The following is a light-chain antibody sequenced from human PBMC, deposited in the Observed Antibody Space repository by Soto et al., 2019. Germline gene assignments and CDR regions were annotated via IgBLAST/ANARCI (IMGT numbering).Light chain of an antibody. J-gene: IGLJ1*01. Sequence: QSALTQPASVSGSPGQSITISCTGTSSDVGGYNYVSWYQQHPGKAPKLMIYEVSNRPSGVSNRFSGSKSDNTASLTISGLQAEDEADYDCSSYTSSSIDYVFGTGTKLTVL. V-gene: IGLV2-14*01. CDR1: SSDVGGYNY. CDR3: SSYTSSSIDYV. CDR2: EVS.